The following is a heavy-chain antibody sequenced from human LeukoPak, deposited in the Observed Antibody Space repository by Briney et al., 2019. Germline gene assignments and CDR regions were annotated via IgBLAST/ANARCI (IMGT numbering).Heavy chain of an antibody. CDR3: ARIYGDEYFDY. D-gene: IGHD4-17*01. CDR1: GFTFTRHW. Sequence: PWGSLRLSCVASGFTFTRHWMSWVRQAPGKGLGWVANIREDGSEKKYVDSVKGRFIISRDNAKNSLYLQMNSLRAEDTAVYYCARIYGDEYFDYWGQGTLVTVSS. V-gene: IGHV3-7*01. J-gene: IGHJ4*02. CDR2: IREDGSEK.